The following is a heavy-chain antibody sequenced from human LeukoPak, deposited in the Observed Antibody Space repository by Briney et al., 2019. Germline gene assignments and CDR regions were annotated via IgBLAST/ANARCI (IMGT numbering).Heavy chain of an antibody. J-gene: IGHJ6*02. CDR3: AKEVVMGETNYYYYGMDV. Sequence: GGSLRLSCAASGFNFRGYAMSWVRQAPGKGLEWVSAISGSGARAHYAESVRGRFTISRDNSQNTLHLQMTSLRAKDTAVYYCAKEVVMGETNYYYYGMDVWGQGTTVTVSS. CDR2: ISGSGARA. CDR1: GFNFRGYA. V-gene: IGHV3-23*01. D-gene: IGHD1-26*01.